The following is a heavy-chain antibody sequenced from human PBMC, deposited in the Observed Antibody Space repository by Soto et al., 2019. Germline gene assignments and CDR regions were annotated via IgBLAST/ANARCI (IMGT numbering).Heavy chain of an antibody. V-gene: IGHV3-53*01. J-gene: IGHJ1*01. CDR2: IYSGGST. Sequence: GSLRLSCAASWFTVSSNYMSWVRQAPGKGLEWVSVIYSGGSTYYADSVKGRFTISRDNSKNTLYLQMNSLRAEDTAVYYCARDRVESGYPEYFQHWGQGTLVTVSS. CDR1: WFTVSSNY. CDR3: ARDRVESGYPEYFQH. D-gene: IGHD3-22*01.